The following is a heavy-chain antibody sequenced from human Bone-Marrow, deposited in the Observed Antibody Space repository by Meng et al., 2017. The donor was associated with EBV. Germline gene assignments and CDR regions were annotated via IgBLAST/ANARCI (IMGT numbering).Heavy chain of an antibody. J-gene: IGHJ4*02. D-gene: IGHD6-19*01. V-gene: IGHV3-11*01. CDR1: GFTFSDYY. Sequence: VRLVEAGVVLFTPGRSLRLSCAASGFTFSDYYMSWIRQAPGKGLEWVSYISSSGSTIYYADSVKGRFTISRDNAKNSLYLQMNSLRAEDTAVYYCARGEQWLRHYYFDHWGQGSLVTVSS. CDR2: ISSSGSTI. CDR3: ARGEQWLRHYYFDH.